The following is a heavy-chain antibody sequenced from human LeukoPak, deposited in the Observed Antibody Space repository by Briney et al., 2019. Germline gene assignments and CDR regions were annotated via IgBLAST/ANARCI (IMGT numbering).Heavy chain of an antibody. J-gene: IGHJ5*02. Sequence: SETLSLTCTVSGGSISSGSYYWSWIRQPAGKGLEWIGRIYTSGSTNYNPSLKSRVTISVDTSKNQFSLKLSSVTAADTAVYYCARIGIAAAIDPWGQGTLVTVSS. CDR2: IYTSGST. CDR1: GGSISSGSYY. CDR3: ARIGIAAAIDP. D-gene: IGHD6-13*01. V-gene: IGHV4-61*02.